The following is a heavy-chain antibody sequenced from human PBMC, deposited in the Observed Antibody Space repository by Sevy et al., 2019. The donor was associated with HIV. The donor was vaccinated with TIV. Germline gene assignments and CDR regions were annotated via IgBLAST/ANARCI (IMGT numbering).Heavy chain of an antibody. CDR3: ARERLAAAYNWFDP. Sequence: ASVKVSCKASGYTFTGYYMHWVRQAPGQGLEWMGWINPNSGGTNYAQKFQGRVTMTRDTSIRPAYMERSRLRSDDTAVYYCARERLAAAYNWFDPWGQGTLVTVSS. J-gene: IGHJ5*02. V-gene: IGHV1-2*02. D-gene: IGHD2-15*01. CDR1: GYTFTGYY. CDR2: INPNSGGT.